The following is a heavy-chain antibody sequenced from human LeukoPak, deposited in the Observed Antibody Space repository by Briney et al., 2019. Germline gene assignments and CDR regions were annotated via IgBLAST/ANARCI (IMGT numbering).Heavy chain of an antibody. CDR3: ARVPIRSGYYKWFWFDP. Sequence: GASVKVSCKASGYTFTSYDINWVRQATGQGLEWMGWMNPNSGNTGYAQKIQGRVTITRNTSISTAYMELSSLRSEDTAVYYCARVPIRSGYYKWFWFDPWGQGTLVTVSS. J-gene: IGHJ5*02. V-gene: IGHV1-8*03. CDR1: GYTFTSYD. D-gene: IGHD3-3*01. CDR2: MNPNSGNT.